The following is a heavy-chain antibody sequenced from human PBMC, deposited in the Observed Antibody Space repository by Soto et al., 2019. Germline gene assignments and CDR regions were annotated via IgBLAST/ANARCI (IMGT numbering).Heavy chain of an antibody. V-gene: IGHV4-34*01. CDR2: INHSGST. CDR3: ARGTPGCSGGSCYHDNFDY. D-gene: IGHD2-15*01. CDR1: GGSFSGYY. Sequence: SETLSLTCAVYGGSFSGYYWSWIRQPPGKGLEWIGEINHSGSTNYNPSLKSRVTISVDTSKNQFSLKLSSVTAADTAVYYCARGTPGCSGGSCYHDNFDYWGQGTLVTVSS. J-gene: IGHJ4*02.